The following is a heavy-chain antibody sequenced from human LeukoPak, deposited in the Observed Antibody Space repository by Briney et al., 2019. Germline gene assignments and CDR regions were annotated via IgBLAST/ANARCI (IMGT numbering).Heavy chain of an antibody. J-gene: IGHJ4*02. CDR2: INLSGGST. CDR3: ARDDYGDDGDY. Sequence: ASVKVSCKASGYTFTSYYMHWVRQAPGQGLEWMGIINLSGGSTSYAQKFQGRVTMTRDTSTSTVYMELSSLRSEDTAVYYCARDDYGDDGDYWGQGTLVTVSS. V-gene: IGHV1-46*01. D-gene: IGHD4-17*01. CDR1: GYTFTSYY.